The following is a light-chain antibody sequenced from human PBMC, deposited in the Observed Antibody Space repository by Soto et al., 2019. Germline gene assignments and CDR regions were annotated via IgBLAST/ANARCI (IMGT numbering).Light chain of an antibody. CDR3: SSYAGSNNFKV. Sequence: QSALTQPPSASGSPGQSVIISCTGTSSDIGGYNYVSWYQQHPGKAPKLMIYEVTKRPSGVPNRFSGSKSGNTASLTVSGLQAEDEADYYCSSYAGSNNFKVFGGGTQLTVL. V-gene: IGLV2-8*01. CDR2: EVT. CDR1: SSDIGGYNY. J-gene: IGLJ2*01.